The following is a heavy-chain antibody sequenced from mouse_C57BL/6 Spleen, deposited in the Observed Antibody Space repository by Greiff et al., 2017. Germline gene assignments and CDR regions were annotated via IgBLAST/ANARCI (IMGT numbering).Heavy chain of an antibody. CDR3: ARGDDYEAWFAY. CDR1: GYTFTSYW. J-gene: IGHJ3*01. CDR2: INTSNGGT. Sequence: VQLQQPGPELVKPGASVKLSCTASGYTFTSYWMHWVKQRPGQGLEWIGNINTSNGGTNYNEKFKSKATLTVDKSSSTAYMQLSSLTSEDSAVYLCARGDDYEAWFAYWGQGTLVTVSA. D-gene: IGHD2-4*01. V-gene: IGHV1-53*01.